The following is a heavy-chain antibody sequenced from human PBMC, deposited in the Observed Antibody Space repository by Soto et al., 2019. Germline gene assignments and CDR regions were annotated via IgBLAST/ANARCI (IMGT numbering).Heavy chain of an antibody. CDR2: MNPKSANP. D-gene: IGHD4-4*01. V-gene: IGHV1-8*01. CDR3: ARSPSWETTVTPYYFDY. Sequence: QVQLVQSGAEVKKPGASVKVSCKASRYTFINYDINSVRQATGQGLEWMGWMNPKSANPGYAQNFQGRVTMTSNTPISTSYMELSSLRSEDTAVYYCARSPSWETTVTPYYFDYWGQGTLVPVSS. J-gene: IGHJ4*02. CDR1: RYTFINYD.